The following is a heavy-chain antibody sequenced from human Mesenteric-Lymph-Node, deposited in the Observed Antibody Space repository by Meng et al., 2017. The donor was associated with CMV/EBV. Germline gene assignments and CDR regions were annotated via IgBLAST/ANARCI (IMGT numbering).Heavy chain of an antibody. J-gene: IGHJ4*02. Sequence: GESLKISCVASGFTVSIGHMNWVRQAPGKGLEWVSFSSFGTGDTHYADSVKGRFTISRDNSRDTLYLQMDSLRAEDTALYYCTKGRGRTSAYDYWGQGTLVTVSS. CDR3: TKGRGRTSAYDY. CDR2: SSFGTGDT. D-gene: IGHD2-15*01. CDR1: GFTVSIGH. V-gene: IGHV3-23*03.